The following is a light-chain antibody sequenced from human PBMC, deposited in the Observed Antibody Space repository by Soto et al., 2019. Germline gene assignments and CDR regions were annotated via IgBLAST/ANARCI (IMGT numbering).Light chain of an antibody. V-gene: IGKV3-20*01. CDR2: DAS. CDR3: QQYGGSPIT. Sequence: DIVLTQSPGTLSLSPGERATLSCRASQSVRSSYLAWYQQRPGQAPRLLISDASNRATGIPDRFSGSGSGTDFTLTISSLEPEDFALYYCQQYGGSPITFGQGTRLEIK. CDR1: QSVRSSY. J-gene: IGKJ5*01.